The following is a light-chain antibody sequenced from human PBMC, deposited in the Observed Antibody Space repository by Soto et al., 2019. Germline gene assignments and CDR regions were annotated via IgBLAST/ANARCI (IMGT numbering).Light chain of an antibody. CDR3: QQYNSFPQT. CDR2: RAS. J-gene: IGKJ2*01. V-gene: IGKV1-8*01. CDR1: QGISNY. Sequence: AIRMTQPPSSFSASTGDRVTITCRATQGISNYLAWYQQKPGKAPKLLIYRASVLESGVPSRFIGGGSGTNFSLTISYLQSEDFATYYCQQYNSFPQTFGQGTKLEIK.